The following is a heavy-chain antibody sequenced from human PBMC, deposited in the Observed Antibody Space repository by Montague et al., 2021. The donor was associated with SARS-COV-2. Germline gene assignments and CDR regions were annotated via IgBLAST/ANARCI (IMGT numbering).Heavy chain of an antibody. V-gene: IGHV4-34*01. CDR1: DGSFSDYS. J-gene: IGHJ4*02. D-gene: IGHD3-22*01. CDR2: INHSGST. CDR3: ARGRQHINMVVVVVTGGEYCFDV. Sequence: SETLSLTCAVYDGSFSDYSWTWIRQPPGKGLEWIGEINHSGSTNYNPSLKSRVTISVDTSKNQFSLKMTSVTAADTAVYYCARGRQHINMVVVVVTGGEYCFDVWGQGTPVAVSS.